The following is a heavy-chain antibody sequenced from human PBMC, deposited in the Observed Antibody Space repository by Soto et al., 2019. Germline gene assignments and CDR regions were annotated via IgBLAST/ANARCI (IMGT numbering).Heavy chain of an antibody. D-gene: IGHD4-17*01. V-gene: IGHV4-34*01. CDR3: ARRRTTVTNDY. J-gene: IGHJ4*02. CDR1: GGTFSGYY. CDR2: INHSGST. Sequence: PSETLSLTCAVYGGTFSGYYWSWIRQPPGKGLEWIGEINHSGSTNYNPSLKSRVTISVDTSKNQFSLKLSSVTAADTAVYYCARRRTTVTNDYWGQGTLVTVSS.